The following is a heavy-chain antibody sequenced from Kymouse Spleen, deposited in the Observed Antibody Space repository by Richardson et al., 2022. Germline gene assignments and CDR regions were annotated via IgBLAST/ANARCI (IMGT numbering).Heavy chain of an antibody. CDR2: INHSGST. CDR1: GGSFSGYY. J-gene: IGHJ6*02. Sequence: QVQLQQWGAGLLKPSETLSLTCAVYGGSFSGYYWSWIRQPPGKGLEWIGEINHSGSTNYNPSLKSRVTISVDTSKNQFSLKLSSVTAADTAVYYCARQGGYSGYLYYYYYGMDVWGQGTTVTVSS. CDR3: ARQGGYSGYLYYYYYGMDV. D-gene: IGHD5-12*01. V-gene: IGHV4-34*01.